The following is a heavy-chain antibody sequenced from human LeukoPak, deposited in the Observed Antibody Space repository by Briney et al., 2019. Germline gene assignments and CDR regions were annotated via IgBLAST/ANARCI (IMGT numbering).Heavy chain of an antibody. V-gene: IGHV3-30*15. CDR3: VRQDQGLDY. Sequence: GGSLRLSCAASGFTFRNYIMHWVRQAPGKGLEWVAVVGAAGDNDFYADSVKGRFTTSRDNSYNTLDLQMSSLTTEDTAVYFCVRQDQGLDYWGQGTLVTVSS. CDR1: GFTFRNYI. CDR2: VGAAGDND. J-gene: IGHJ4*02.